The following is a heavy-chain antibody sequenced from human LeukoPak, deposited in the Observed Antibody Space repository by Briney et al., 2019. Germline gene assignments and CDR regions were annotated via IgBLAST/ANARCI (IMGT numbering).Heavy chain of an antibody. CDR2: ISPKSGGT. CDR1: GYTFTGYY. V-gene: IGHV1-2*02. D-gene: IGHD1-26*01. J-gene: IGHJ4*02. CDR3: ARGSIVGATFDYFDY. Sequence: ASVKVSCKASGYTFTGYYMHWVRQAPGQGLEWMGWISPKSGGTNYAQKSQGRVTMTRDTSISTAYMELSRLRSDDTAVYYCARGSIVGATFDYFDYWGQGTLVTVSS.